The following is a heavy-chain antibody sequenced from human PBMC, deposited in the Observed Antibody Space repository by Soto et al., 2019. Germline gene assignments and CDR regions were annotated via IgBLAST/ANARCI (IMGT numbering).Heavy chain of an antibody. CDR3: AKARLWGGDGYNSSSYNAVDV. V-gene: IGHV3-9*01. D-gene: IGHD3-16*01. CDR1: GFTFDDYA. CDR2: ISWDSGMI. J-gene: IGHJ6*02. Sequence: QLVESGGGSVQPGRSLRLSCAASGFTFDDYAMYWVRQGPGKGLEWVSGISWDSGMIGYADSVKGRFTISRDNAKTSRLLQMNRLRPEDTALYYCAKARLWGGDGYNSSSYNAVDVWGQGTTVTVSS.